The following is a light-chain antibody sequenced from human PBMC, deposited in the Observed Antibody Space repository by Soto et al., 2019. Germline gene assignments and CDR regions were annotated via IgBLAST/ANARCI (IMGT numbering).Light chain of an antibody. CDR3: QQYGSSPVT. CDR2: GAF. Sequence: EIELTQSPGTLSLSPGARATLSGRASQSIRSNYLAWYQQKPGQAPRFLIYGAFSRATGIPARFSGSGSGTDFTLTISSLEPEDFAVYYCQQYGSSPVTFGQGTKGDIK. J-gene: IGKJ1*01. CDR1: QSIRSNY. V-gene: IGKV3-20*01.